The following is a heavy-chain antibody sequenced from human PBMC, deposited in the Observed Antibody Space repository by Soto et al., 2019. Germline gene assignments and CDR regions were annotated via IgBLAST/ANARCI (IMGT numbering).Heavy chain of an antibody. Sequence: SETLSLTCTVSGGSIRGYYWNWIRQSPGKGLEWIGYISYSGSSSNNPSFNSRVTMSVDTSKNQFSLKLSSVTAADTALYFCARGDVNIDYWYSRLWGRGTLVTVSS. J-gene: IGHJ2*01. CDR3: ARGDVNIDYWYSRL. D-gene: IGHD2-21*01. CDR2: ISYSGSS. CDR1: GGSIRGYY. V-gene: IGHV4-59*01.